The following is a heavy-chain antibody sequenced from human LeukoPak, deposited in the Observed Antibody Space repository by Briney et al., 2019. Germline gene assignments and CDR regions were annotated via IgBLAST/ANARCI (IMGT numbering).Heavy chain of an antibody. D-gene: IGHD1-26*01. CDR2: FDPEHGET. Sequence: ASVKVSCKVSGNTLTELSMHWVRQAPGKGLEWMGGFDPEHGETIYAQTFQDRVTMTEDTSTGTAYMELSSLRSDDTAVCYCATEDFDGIVGPIDSFDVWGQGTMVTVSP. CDR3: ATEDFDGIVGPIDSFDV. J-gene: IGHJ3*01. V-gene: IGHV1-24*01. CDR1: GNTLTELS.